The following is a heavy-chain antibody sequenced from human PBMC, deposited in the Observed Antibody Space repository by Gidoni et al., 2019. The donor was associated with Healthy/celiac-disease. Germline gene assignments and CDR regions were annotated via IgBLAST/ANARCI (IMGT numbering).Heavy chain of an antibody. J-gene: IGHJ4*02. CDR3: ARDRGSSSWYYFDY. V-gene: IGHV3-7*01. D-gene: IGHD6-13*01. CDR1: GFTFSSYW. Sequence: EVQLVESGGGLVQPGGSLRLSCAASGFTFSSYWMSWVRQAPGKGLEWVANIKQDGSEKYYVDSVKGRFTISRDNAKNSLYLQMNSLRAEDTAVYYCARDRGSSSWYYFDYWGQGTLVTVSS. CDR2: IKQDGSEK.